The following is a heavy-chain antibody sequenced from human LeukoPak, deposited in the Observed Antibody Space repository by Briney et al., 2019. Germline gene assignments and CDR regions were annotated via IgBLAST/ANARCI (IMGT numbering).Heavy chain of an antibody. Sequence: GGSLRLSCIASGFMFCGSAMSWVRQAPGTGLEWVSGISGSGDNTYYADSVKGRFTISGDNSKNTLYPQMDTLRADDTAVYYCAKHSSGWFGFRYFQHWGQGTLAIVSS. CDR3: AKHSSGWFGFRYFQH. V-gene: IGHV3-23*01. CDR1: GFMFCGSA. D-gene: IGHD6-19*01. J-gene: IGHJ1*01. CDR2: ISGSGDNT.